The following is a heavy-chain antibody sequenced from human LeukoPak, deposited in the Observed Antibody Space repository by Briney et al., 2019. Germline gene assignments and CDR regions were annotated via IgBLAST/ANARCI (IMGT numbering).Heavy chain of an antibody. V-gene: IGHV4-39*07. D-gene: IGHD6-13*01. CDR3: ARDGITAAASVD. Sequence: SETLSLTCTVSGGSISTTSYYWVWIRQPPGKGLEYIGSIYYSGSTYYNPSLKSRVTISVDTSKDQFSLKLSSVIAADTAVYYCARDGITAAASVDWGQGTLVTVSS. CDR1: GGSISTTSYY. CDR2: IYYSGST. J-gene: IGHJ4*02.